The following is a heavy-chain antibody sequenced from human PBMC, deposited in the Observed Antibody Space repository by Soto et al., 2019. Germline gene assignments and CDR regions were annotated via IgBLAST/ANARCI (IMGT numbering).Heavy chain of an antibody. CDR1: GFFFGTYG. D-gene: IGHD3-10*01. CDR3: TRVGGGSGNYDY. Sequence: QVQLVESGGGVVQPGRSLRLSCAVSGFFFGTYGIHWVRQAPGQGLEWVAFISHDGTSEYYADSTKGRFTISRDNSKNTLYLQMNSLSPEDTAVYYCTRVGGGSGNYDYWGQGTQVTVSS. V-gene: IGHV3-30*03. CDR2: ISHDGTSE. J-gene: IGHJ4*02.